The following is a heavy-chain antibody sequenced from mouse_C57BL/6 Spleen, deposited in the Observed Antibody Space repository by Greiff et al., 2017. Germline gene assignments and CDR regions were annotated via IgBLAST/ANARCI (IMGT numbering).Heavy chain of an antibody. J-gene: IGHJ2*01. V-gene: IGHV1-74*01. D-gene: IGHD1-1*01. CDR1: GYTFTSYW. CDR3: SICPDYYGSSYYFDY. Sequence: QVQLQQPGAELVKPGASVKVSCKASGYTFTSYWMHWVKQRPGQGLEWIGRIHPSDSDTNYNQKFKGKATLTVDKSSSTAYMELSSLTSEDSAVYSVSICPDYYGSSYYFDYWGQGTTLTVSS. CDR2: IHPSDSDT.